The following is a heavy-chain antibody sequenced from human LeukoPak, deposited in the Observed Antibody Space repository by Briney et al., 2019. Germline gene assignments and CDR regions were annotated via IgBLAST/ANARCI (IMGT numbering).Heavy chain of an antibody. Sequence: ASVKVSCKASGGTFSSYAISWVRQAPGQGLEWMGGIIPIFGTANYAQKFQGRVTITTDESTSTAYMELGSLRSEDTAVYYCARGGYCSSTSCSPMDVWGKGTTVTVSS. J-gene: IGHJ6*04. D-gene: IGHD2-2*01. CDR2: IIPIFGTA. V-gene: IGHV1-69*05. CDR3: ARGGYCSSTSCSPMDV. CDR1: GGTFSSYA.